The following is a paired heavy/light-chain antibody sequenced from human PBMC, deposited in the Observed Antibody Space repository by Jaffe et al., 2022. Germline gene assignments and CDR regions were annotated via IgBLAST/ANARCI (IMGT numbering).Light chain of an antibody. V-gene: IGKV4-1*01. CDR2: WAS. J-gene: IGKJ2*01. Sequence: DIVMTQSPDSLAVSLGERATINCKSSQSVLYSSNNKNYLAWYQQKPGQPPKLLIYWASTRESGVPDRFSGSGSGTDFTLTISSLQAEDVAVYYCQQYYSTPLTFGQGTKLEIK. CDR3: QQYYSTPLT. CDR1: QSVLYSSNNKNY.
Heavy chain of an antibody. CDR1: GGTFSSYT. D-gene: IGHD6-13*01. J-gene: IGHJ4*02. CDR3: ARVSPYSSSWYSWDYFDY. CDR2: IIPILGIA. Sequence: QVQLVQSGAEVKKPGSSVKVSCKASGGTFSSYTISWVRQAPGQGLEWMGRIIPILGIANYAQKFQGRVTITADKSTSTAYMELSSLRSEDTAVYYCARVSPYSSSWYSWDYFDYWGQGTLVTVSS. V-gene: IGHV1-69*02.